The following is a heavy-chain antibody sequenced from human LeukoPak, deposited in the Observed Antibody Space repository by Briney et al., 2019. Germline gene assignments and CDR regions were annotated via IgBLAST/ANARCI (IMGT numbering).Heavy chain of an antibody. CDR3: ARDDALNYCSSTSCSPLFDY. V-gene: IGHV1-46*01. CDR1: GYTFTSYY. J-gene: IGHJ4*02. CDR2: INPSGGNT. D-gene: IGHD2-2*01. Sequence: ASVKVSCKASGYTFTSYYMHWVRQAPGQGLEWMGIINPSGGNTSYAQKFQGRVTMTRDTSTSTVYMELSSLRSEDTAVYYCARDDALNYCSSTSCSPLFDYWGQGTLVTVSS.